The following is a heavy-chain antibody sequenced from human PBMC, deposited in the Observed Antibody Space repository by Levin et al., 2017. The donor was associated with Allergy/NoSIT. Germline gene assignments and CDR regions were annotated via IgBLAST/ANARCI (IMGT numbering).Heavy chain of an antibody. CDR3: ARLAGAATYYMDV. V-gene: IGHV5-51*01. CDR1: GYRFTRYW. Sequence: GESLKISCKGSGYRFTRYWIGWVRQMPGKGLEWMGIIYPGDSDTRYSPSFQGQVTMSADKSISTAYVQWSSLKASDTAMYYCARLAGAATYYMDVWGKGTTVTVSS. J-gene: IGHJ6*03. CDR2: IYPGDSDT. D-gene: IGHD4/OR15-4a*01.